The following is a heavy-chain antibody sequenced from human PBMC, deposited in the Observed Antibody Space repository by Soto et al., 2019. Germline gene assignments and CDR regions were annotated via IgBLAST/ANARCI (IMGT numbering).Heavy chain of an antibody. CDR1: GGSISSYD. CDR2: IYYGGST. Sequence: SETLCLPWTVSGGSISSYDCSWIRQPPGKGLEWIGYIYYGGSTNYNPSLKSRVTISVDTSKNQFSLKLSSVTAADTAVYYCASDHYNLGGVAFDIWGQGTMVTVSS. D-gene: IGHD3-16*01. CDR3: ASDHYNLGGVAFDI. V-gene: IGHV4-59*01. J-gene: IGHJ3*02.